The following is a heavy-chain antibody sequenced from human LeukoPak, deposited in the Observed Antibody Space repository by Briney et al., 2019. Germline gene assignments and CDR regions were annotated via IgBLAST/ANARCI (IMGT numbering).Heavy chain of an antibody. J-gene: IGHJ3*02. CDR1: GFTFSGYA. D-gene: IGHD3-10*01. V-gene: IGHV3-23*01. Sequence: GGSLRPSCAASGFTFSGYAMSCVRQAPGEGLEWVSAISGGGGSTYYADSVKGRFTISRDNSKNTLYLQMNSLRVEDTAVYYCTREGGGGFDTWGQGAMVTVSS. CDR3: TREGGGGFDT. CDR2: ISGGGGST.